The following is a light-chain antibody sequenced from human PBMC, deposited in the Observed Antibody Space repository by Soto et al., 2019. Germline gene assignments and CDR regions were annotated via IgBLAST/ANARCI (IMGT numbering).Light chain of an antibody. CDR1: SSNSGARYE. J-gene: IGLJ2*01. Sequence: QSVLTQPPSVSGAPGQTITISCTGSSSNSGARYEVHWYQQLPGTAPKLLIYEDIKRPSGVPDRFSGSKSGASASLAITGLLSEDEAEYYCQSYDSSLSAVVFGGGTKLTVL. V-gene: IGLV1-40*01. CDR2: EDI. CDR3: QSYDSSLSAVV.